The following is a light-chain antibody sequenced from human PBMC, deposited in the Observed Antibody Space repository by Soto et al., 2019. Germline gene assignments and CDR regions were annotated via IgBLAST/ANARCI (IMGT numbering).Light chain of an antibody. V-gene: IGKV1-27*01. J-gene: IGKJ1*01. CDR1: QGISNY. Sequence: DFQMTQSPSSLSTSVGDRVTITCRASQGISNYLAWYQQKPGKVPKLLIYAASTLQSGVPSRFSGSGSGTDFTLTISSLLPEDVATYYCQKYNSAPWTFGQGTKVEIK. CDR2: AAS. CDR3: QKYNSAPWT.